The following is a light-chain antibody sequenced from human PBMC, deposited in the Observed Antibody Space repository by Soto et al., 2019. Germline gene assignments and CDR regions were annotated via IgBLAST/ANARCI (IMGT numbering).Light chain of an antibody. CDR3: QSYDSCLSGLYV. CDR2: GNS. Sequence: QPVLTQPPSVSGAPGQRVTISCTGSSSNIGAGYDVHWYQQLPGTAPKLLIYGNSNRPSGVPDRFSGSKSGTSASLAITGLQAEDEADYYCQSYDSCLSGLYVFGTGTKLTVL. V-gene: IGLV1-40*01. J-gene: IGLJ1*01. CDR1: SSNIGAGYD.